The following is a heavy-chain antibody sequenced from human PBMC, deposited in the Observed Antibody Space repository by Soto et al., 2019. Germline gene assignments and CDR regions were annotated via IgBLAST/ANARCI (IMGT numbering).Heavy chain of an antibody. J-gene: IGHJ4*02. CDR3: ASRYCSSTSCFQDYYFDY. V-gene: IGHV5-51*01. Sequence: GESLKISCKGSGYSFTSYWIGWVRQMPGKGLEWMGIIYPGDSDTRYSPSFQGQVTISADKSISTAYLQWSSLKASDTAMYYCASRYCSSTSCFQDYYFDYWGQGTLVTVSS. D-gene: IGHD2-2*01. CDR2: IYPGDSDT. CDR1: GYSFTSYW.